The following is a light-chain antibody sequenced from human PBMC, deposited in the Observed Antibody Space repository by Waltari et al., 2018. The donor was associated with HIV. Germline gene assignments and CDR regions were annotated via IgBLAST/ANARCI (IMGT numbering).Light chain of an antibody. CDR2: WAS. Sequence: DIVMTQSPDSLAVSLGERATINCKSSQSVLYSSNNKNYLAWYQQKPGQSPKLLIYWASTRESGVPDRFSGSGSGTDFTLTISSLQAEDVAVYYCQQYYSTPLTFGPGTKVDIK. CDR1: QSVLYSSNNKNY. V-gene: IGKV4-1*01. CDR3: QQYYSTPLT. J-gene: IGKJ3*01.